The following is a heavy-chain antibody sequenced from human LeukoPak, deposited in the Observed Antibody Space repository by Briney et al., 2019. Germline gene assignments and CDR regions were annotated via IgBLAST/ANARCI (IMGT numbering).Heavy chain of an antibody. V-gene: IGHV3-30*02. J-gene: IGHJ3*01. CDR3: AKDNDFWSGVDAFDF. Sequence: PGGSLRLSCAASRFTFSSYGLHWVRQAPGKGLEGVAFIRYDGSNKYYADSVKGRFTISRDNSKNTLYLKMNRLRAEDTAVYYCAKDNDFWSGVDAFDFWGQGTMVTVSS. D-gene: IGHD3-3*01. CDR1: RFTFSSYG. CDR2: IRYDGSNK.